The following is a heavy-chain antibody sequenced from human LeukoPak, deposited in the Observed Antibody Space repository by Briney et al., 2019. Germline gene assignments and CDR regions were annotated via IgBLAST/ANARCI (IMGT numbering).Heavy chain of an antibody. V-gene: IGHV3-21*04. D-gene: IGHD1-1*01. Sequence: GGSLRLSCAASGFTFSSYSMNWVRQAPGKGLEWVSSISSSSSYIYYADSVKGRFTISRDNAKNSLYLQMNSLRAEDTAVYYCAKGCGYNWNDDAFDIWGQGTMVTVSS. CDR3: AKGCGYNWNDDAFDI. CDR1: GFTFSSYS. J-gene: IGHJ3*02. CDR2: ISSSSSYI.